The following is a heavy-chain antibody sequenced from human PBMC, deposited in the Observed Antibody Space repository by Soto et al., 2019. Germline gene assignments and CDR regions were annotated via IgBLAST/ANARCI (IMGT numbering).Heavy chain of an antibody. CDR1: GYTFTSYA. Sequence: GASVKVSCKASGYTFTSYAMHWVRQAPGQRLEWMGWINAGNGNTKYSQKFQGRVTITRDTSASTAYMELSSLRSEDTAVYYCARDTHLLWFGEDMNWFDPWGQGTLVTVSS. J-gene: IGHJ5*02. D-gene: IGHD3-10*01. CDR2: INAGNGNT. CDR3: ARDTHLLWFGEDMNWFDP. V-gene: IGHV1-3*01.